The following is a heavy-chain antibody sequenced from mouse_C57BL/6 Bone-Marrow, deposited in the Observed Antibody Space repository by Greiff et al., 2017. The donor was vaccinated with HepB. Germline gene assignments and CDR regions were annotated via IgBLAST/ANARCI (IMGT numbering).Heavy chain of an antibody. D-gene: IGHD2-5*01. J-gene: IGHJ3*01. V-gene: IGHV1-52*01. Sequence: VQLQQPGAELVRPGSSVKLSCKASGYTFTSYWMHWVKQRPIQGLEWIGNIDPSDSETHYNQKFKDKATLTVDKSSSTAYMQLSSLTSEDSAVYYCARPYYSNFGFAYWGQGTLFTVSA. CDR1: GYTFTSYW. CDR3: ARPYYSNFGFAY. CDR2: IDPSDSET.